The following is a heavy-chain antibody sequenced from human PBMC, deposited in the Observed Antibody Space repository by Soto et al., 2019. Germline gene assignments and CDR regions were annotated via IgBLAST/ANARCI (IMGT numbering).Heavy chain of an antibody. CDR2: IIPIFGTA. J-gene: IGHJ3*02. V-gene: IGHV1-69*01. Sequence: QVQLVQSGAEVKKPGSSVKVSCKPSGGTFSSYAISWVRQAPGQGLQWMGGIIPIFGTANYAQKFQGRVTITADESTTTAYMELSSLRSEDTAVYYCARFRGYYDSSDYLIHDAFDIWGQGTMVTVSS. D-gene: IGHD3-22*01. CDR1: GGTFSSYA. CDR3: ARFRGYYDSSDYLIHDAFDI.